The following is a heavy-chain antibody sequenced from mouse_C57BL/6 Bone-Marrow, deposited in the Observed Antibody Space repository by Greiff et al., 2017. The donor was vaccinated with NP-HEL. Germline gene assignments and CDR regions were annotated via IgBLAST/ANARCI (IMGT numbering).Heavy chain of an antibody. Sequence: QVQLKESGPGLVQPSQSLSITCTVSGFSLTSYGVHWVRQSPGKGLEWLGVIWSGGSTDYNAAFISRLSISKDNSKSQVFFKMNSLQADDTAIYYCASDGYSSSFAYWGQGTLVTVSA. D-gene: IGHD2-3*01. J-gene: IGHJ3*01. CDR1: GFSLTSYG. CDR3: ASDGYSSSFAY. CDR2: IWSGGST. V-gene: IGHV2-2*01.